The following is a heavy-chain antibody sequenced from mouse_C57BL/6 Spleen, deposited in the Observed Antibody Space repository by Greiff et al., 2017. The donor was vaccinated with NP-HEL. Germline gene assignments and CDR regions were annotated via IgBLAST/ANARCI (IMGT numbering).Heavy chain of an antibody. Sequence: VQLQQPGAELVKPGASVKLSCKASGYTFTSYWMHWVKQRPGQGLEWIGMIHPNSGSTNYNEKFKSKATLTVDKSSSTAYMQLSSLTSEDPAVYYCARRGDSGYYFDYWGQGTTLTVSS. CDR1: GYTFTSYW. D-gene: IGHD3-1*01. CDR2: IHPNSGST. CDR3: ARRGDSGYYFDY. J-gene: IGHJ2*01. V-gene: IGHV1-64*01.